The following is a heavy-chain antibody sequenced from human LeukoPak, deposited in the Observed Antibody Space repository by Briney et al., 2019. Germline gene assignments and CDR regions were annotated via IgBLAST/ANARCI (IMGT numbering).Heavy chain of an antibody. CDR3: ARYRSVVLYGMDV. CDR1: GYTFTSYD. Sequence: GASVKVSCKASGYTFTSYDINWVRQAPGQGLEWMGWISAYNGNTNYAQKVQGRVTMTTDTSTSTAYMELRSLRSYDTAVYYCARYRSVVLYGMDVWGQGTTVTVSS. J-gene: IGHJ6*02. D-gene: IGHD4-23*01. CDR2: ISAYNGNT. V-gene: IGHV1-18*01.